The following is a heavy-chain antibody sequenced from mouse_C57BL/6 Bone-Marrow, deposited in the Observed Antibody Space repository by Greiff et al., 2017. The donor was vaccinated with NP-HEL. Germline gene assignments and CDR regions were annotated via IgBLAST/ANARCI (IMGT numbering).Heavy chain of an antibody. J-gene: IGHJ1*01. CDR2: IHPSDSDT. CDR1: GYTFTSYW. CDR3: TILSDGYYFWYFDV. V-gene: IGHV1-74*01. D-gene: IGHD2-3*01. Sequence: QVQLQQPGAELVKPGASVKVSCKASGYTFTSYWMHWVKQRPGKGLEWIGRIHPSDSDTNYNQKFKGKVTLTVDKSTSTAYMQLSSLTSEDSAVSYCTILSDGYYFWYFDVWGSGTTITVSS.